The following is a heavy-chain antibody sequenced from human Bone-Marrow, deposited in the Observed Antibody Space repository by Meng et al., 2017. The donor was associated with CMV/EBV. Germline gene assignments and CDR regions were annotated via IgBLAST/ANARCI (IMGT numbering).Heavy chain of an antibody. CDR2: INPNSGGP. D-gene: IGHD4-17*01. V-gene: IGHV1-2*02. Sequence: QVQLVQSGAEVNKPGASGKVSCQASGNTFTGYYMHWVRQAPGQGLEWMGWINPNSGGPNYAQKFQGRVTMTRDTSISTAYMELSRLRSDDTAVYYCARDLDYGDYASDYWGQGTLVTVSS. CDR3: ARDLDYGDYASDY. CDR1: GNTFTGYY. J-gene: IGHJ4*02.